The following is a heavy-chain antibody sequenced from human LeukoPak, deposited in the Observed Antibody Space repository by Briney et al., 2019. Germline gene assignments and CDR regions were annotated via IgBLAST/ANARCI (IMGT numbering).Heavy chain of an antibody. CDR3: ARGEYYFDY. CDR2: INHSGST. Sequence: SETLSLTCAVYGGSFSGYYWSWIRQPPGKGLEWIGEINHSGSTNYNPSLKSRVTISVDTSKNQFSLKLNSVTAADTAVYFCARGEYYFDYWGQGTLVTVSS. J-gene: IGHJ4*02. CDR1: GGSFSGYY. V-gene: IGHV4-34*01.